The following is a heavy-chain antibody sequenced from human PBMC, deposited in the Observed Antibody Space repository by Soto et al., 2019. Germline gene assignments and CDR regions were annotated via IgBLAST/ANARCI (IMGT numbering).Heavy chain of an antibody. CDR3: ARVIDSGRYWAGYFQH. Sequence: EVQLVESGGGLVQPGGSLRLSCAASGFTFSSYWMHWVRQAPGKGLVWVSRMSSDGSSTGYGDSVKGRFTIAKDNAKNTLYLQMNSLRGEDTAVYCCARVIDSGRYWAGYFQHLGQGTLVTVSS. J-gene: IGHJ1*01. V-gene: IGHV3-74*01. CDR2: MSSDGSST. CDR1: GFTFSSYW. D-gene: IGHD1-26*01.